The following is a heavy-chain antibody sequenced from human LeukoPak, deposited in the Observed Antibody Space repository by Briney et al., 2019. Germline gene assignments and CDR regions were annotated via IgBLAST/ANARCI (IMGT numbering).Heavy chain of an antibody. CDR2: IYHSGST. J-gene: IGHJ4*02. CDR3: ARDTSYYDILTGYLFDY. D-gene: IGHD3-9*01. V-gene: IGHV4-38-2*02. CDR1: GYSISSGYY. Sequence: PSETLSLTCTVSGYSISSGYYWGWIRQPPGKGLEWIGSIYHSGSTYYNPSLKSRVTISVDTSKNQFSLKLSSVTAADTAVYYCARDTSYYDILTGYLFDYWGQGTLVTVSS.